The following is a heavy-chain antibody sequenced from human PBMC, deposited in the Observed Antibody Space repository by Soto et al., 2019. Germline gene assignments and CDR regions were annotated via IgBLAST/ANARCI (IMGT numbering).Heavy chain of an antibody. CDR3: ARSPRSATILVDY. CDR1: GGSISSSSYY. Sequence: SETLSLTCIVSGGSISSSSYYWGWIRQPPGKGLEWIGSIYYSGSTYYNPSLKSRVTISVDTSKNQFSLKLSSVTAADTAVYYCARSPRSATILVDYWGQGTLVTVSS. V-gene: IGHV4-39*07. D-gene: IGHD5-12*01. J-gene: IGHJ4*02. CDR2: IYYSGST.